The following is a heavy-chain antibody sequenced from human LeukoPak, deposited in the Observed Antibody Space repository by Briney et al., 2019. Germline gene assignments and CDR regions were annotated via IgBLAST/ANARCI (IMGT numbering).Heavy chain of an antibody. Sequence: SETLSLTCTVSGGSISSYYWSWIRQPPGKGLEWIGYIYYSGSTNYNPSLKSRVTTSVDTSKNQLSLNLRSVTASDTAVYYCAREGGSGGHYYYYMDVWGTGTTVTVSS. D-gene: IGHD3-10*01. CDR2: IYYSGST. V-gene: IGHV4-59*12. CDR1: GGSISSYY. J-gene: IGHJ6*03. CDR3: AREGGSGGHYYYYMDV.